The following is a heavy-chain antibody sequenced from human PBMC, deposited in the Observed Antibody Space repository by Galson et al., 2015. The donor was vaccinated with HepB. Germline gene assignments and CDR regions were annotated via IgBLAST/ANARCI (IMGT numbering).Heavy chain of an antibody. V-gene: IGHV3-7*01. CDR3: ARVACSGGSCYSSPYWYFDL. CDR2: INEDGSQK. D-gene: IGHD2-15*01. Sequence: SLRLSCAASGFTFSTSWMTWVRQAPGKGLEWVATINEDGSQKYYVDSVKGRFTISRDNAKNSLYLQMNSLRAGDTAVYYCARVACSGGSCYSSPYWYFDLWGRGTLVTVSS. CDR1: GFTFSTSW. J-gene: IGHJ2*01.